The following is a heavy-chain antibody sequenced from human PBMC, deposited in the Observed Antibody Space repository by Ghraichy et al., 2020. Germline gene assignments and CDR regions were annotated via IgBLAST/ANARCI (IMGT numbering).Heavy chain of an antibody. V-gene: IGHV4-59*01. CDR2: IYYSGST. CDR3: ARDGSGGWYQWFDP. D-gene: IGHD6-19*01. CDR1: GGSISNYY. Sequence: SETLSLTCTVSGGSISNYYWTWIRQPPGKGLEWIGYIYYSGSTNYNPSLKSRVTILVDTSKNHFSLKLSSVTAADTAVYYCARDGSGGWYQWFDPWGQGTLVTVSS. J-gene: IGHJ5*02.